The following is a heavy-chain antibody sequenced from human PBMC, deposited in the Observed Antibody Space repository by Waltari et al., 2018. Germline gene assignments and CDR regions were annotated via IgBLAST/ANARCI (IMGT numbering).Heavy chain of an antibody. V-gene: IGHV4-39*07. D-gene: IGHD5-12*01. CDR3: ARDQGRDGYNFDFDY. CDR1: GGSISSSSYY. Sequence: QLQLQESGPGLVKPSETLSLTCTVSGGSISSSSYYWGWIRQPPGKGLDWIGSIYYSGSTSYNPSLKSRVTISVDTSKNQFSLKLSSVTAADTAVYYCARDQGRDGYNFDFDYWGQGTLVTVSS. CDR2: IYYSGST. J-gene: IGHJ4*02.